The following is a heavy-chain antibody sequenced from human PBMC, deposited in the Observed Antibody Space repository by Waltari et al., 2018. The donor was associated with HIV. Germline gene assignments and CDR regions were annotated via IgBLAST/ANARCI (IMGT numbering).Heavy chain of an antibody. V-gene: IGHV1-8*02. CDR1: VYIFTNFD. Sequence: QVHLVQSGPEVQRPGASLKISCKGYVYIFTNFDVTWVRPAAGQWPEWLGWMNPNSGNTASPYIFEERVTMTRDVSTDTAYMEMSGLTPEDTAIYYCARNSSAKGNRYFYYGLDVWGQGTPVTV. CDR2: MNPNSGNT. D-gene: IGHD3-22*01. CDR3: ARNSSAKGNRYFYYGLDV. J-gene: IGHJ6*02.